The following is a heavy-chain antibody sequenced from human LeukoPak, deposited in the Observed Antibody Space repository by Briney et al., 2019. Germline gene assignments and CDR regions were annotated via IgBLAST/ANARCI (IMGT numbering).Heavy chain of an antibody. CDR2: ISSGSSYI. CDR3: ARDWRATVTEFDY. D-gene: IGHD4-17*01. J-gene: IGHJ4*02. CDR1: GFTFSSYE. Sequence: PGGSLRLSCAASGFTFSSYEMNWVRQAPGKGLEWVSSISSGSSYIYYADSVKGRFTISRENVKNSLYLQMNSLRAEDTAVYYCARDWRATVTEFDYWGQGTLVTVSS. V-gene: IGHV3-21*06.